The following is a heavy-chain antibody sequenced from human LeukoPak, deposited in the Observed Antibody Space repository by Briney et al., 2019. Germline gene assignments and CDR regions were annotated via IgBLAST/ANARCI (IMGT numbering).Heavy chain of an antibody. CDR3: ARARYHFDLS. CDR1: GGSISSADYY. J-gene: IGHJ4*02. Sequence: NASQTLSLTCTVSGGSISSADYYWNWIRQPPGKGLEWIGYIYYSGNTYYNPSLKSRVTMSLDTSKSQFSPKLSSVTAADTAVYYCARARYHFDLSWGQGTLVTVSS. CDR2: IYYSGNT. V-gene: IGHV4-30-4*01. D-gene: IGHD3-3*01.